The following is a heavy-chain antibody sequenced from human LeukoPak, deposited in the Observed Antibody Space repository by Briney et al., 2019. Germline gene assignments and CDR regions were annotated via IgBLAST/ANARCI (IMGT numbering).Heavy chain of an antibody. CDR3: ARDRGGGWYYFDY. CDR2: ISGSGDST. J-gene: IGHJ4*02. D-gene: IGHD6-19*01. CDR1: GFTFSIYA. Sequence: GGSLRLSCAASGFTFSIYAMSWVRQAPGEGLGWVSVISGSGDSTDYADSVKGRFTISRDNSKNTMYLQMNSLRAEDTAVYYCARDRGGGWYYFDYWGRGTLVTVSS. V-gene: IGHV3-23*01.